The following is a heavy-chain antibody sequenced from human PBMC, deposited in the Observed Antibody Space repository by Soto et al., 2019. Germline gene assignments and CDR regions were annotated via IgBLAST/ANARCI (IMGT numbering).Heavy chain of an antibody. V-gene: IGHV3-23*01. Sequence: PGGSLRLSCAASGFICSSYDMSWVRQAPGKGLEWVSTILVDGRTFYVDSVKGRFTISRDNSKNTVYLQMSSLPAGDTALYYCAKATATGGGAFDICGQGTMVTVSS. CDR3: AKATATGGGAFDI. CDR2: ILVDGRT. J-gene: IGHJ3*02. CDR1: GFICSSYD. D-gene: IGHD2-8*02.